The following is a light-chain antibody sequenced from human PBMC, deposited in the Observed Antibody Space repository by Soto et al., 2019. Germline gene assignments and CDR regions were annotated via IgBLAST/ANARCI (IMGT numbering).Light chain of an antibody. Sequence: LVMTQSPSIVSFSALERATVSGSASQSVSSNLAWYQQKPGQAPRLLIYGASSRATGIPDRFSGSGSGTDFTLTISRLEPEDFAVYYCQQYGSSPLITFGHVRRLEIK. V-gene: IGKV3-20*01. J-gene: IGKJ5*01. CDR3: QQYGSSPLIT. CDR1: QSVSSN. CDR2: GAS.